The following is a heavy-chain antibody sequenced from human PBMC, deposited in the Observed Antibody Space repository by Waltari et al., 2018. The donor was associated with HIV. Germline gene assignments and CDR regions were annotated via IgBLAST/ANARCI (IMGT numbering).Heavy chain of an antibody. CDR1: RFTFTAYY. V-gene: IGHV1-2*02. D-gene: IGHD2-15*01. Sequence: QVQLVPSGAEVKKPGASVKVSCTASRFTFTAYYVHWVRQAPGQGLEWMGWINPKSGVTHFAQNFQGRINMTRDTSIKTAYLELSRLQSDDTAVYYCARDWWQLPSGGYFFDYWGQGTLVTVSS. CDR3: ARDWWQLPSGGYFFDY. CDR2: INPKSGVT. J-gene: IGHJ4*02.